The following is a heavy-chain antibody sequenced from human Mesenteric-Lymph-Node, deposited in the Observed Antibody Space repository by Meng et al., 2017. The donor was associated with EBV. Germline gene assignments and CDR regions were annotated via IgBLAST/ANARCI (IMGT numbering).Heavy chain of an antibody. Sequence: RQLQESRPRLVKPSETLSLRCAVSGGSINSGDYYWGWIRQSPGKGLEWIGTIYHSGTTYYNPSLKSLKSRVTISADMSKNQFSLKVTSVTAADTAVYYCARQQGDWNLDFWGQGTLVTVSS. J-gene: IGHJ4*02. CDR2: IYHSGTT. D-gene: IGHD1-1*01. CDR1: GGSINSGDYY. V-gene: IGHV4-39*01. CDR3: ARQQGDWNLDF.